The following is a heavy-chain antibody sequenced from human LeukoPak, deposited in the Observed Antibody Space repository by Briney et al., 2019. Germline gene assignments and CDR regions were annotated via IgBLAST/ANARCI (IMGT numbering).Heavy chain of an antibody. D-gene: IGHD3/OR15-3a*01. Sequence: GASVKVSCKASGYTFTSYAMHWVRQAPGQGLEWMGWINAGNGNTKYSQKFQGRVTITRDTSASTAYMELSSLRSEDTAVYYCARDLDQIRAYYYYGMDVWGQGTTVTVSS. CDR2: INAGNGNT. J-gene: IGHJ6*02. CDR3: ARDLDQIRAYYYYGMDV. CDR1: GYTFTSYA. V-gene: IGHV1-3*01.